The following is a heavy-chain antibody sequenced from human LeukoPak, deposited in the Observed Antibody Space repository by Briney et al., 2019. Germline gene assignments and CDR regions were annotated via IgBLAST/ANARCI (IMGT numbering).Heavy chain of an antibody. D-gene: IGHD6-6*01. CDR3: ARSSYSSSSSV. CDR2: INSDGSEG. Sequence: GGSLRLSGAVSGFTFSGFWMSRSRQAPGKGLEWVASINSDGSEGYYADVVKGRFTISRDNAKNSLYLQVNSLRAEDTAVYYCARSSYSSSSSVWGQGTMVTVSS. V-gene: IGHV3-7*03. J-gene: IGHJ3*01. CDR1: GFTFSGFW.